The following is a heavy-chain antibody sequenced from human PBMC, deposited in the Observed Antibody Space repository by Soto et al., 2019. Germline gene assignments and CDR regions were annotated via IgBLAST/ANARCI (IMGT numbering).Heavy chain of an antibody. CDR3: ARRVSAHPFFDD. CDR2: IFPGDSDT. Sequence: GESLKISCKGSGYVFANDWIALVRQIPGKGLEWMGIIFPGDSDTRYSPSFQGQVTISADKSIKTDYLQWSGLKASETAIYYCARRVSAHPFFDDWGQGTLVTVSS. CDR1: GYVFANDW. V-gene: IGHV5-51*01. J-gene: IGHJ4*02. D-gene: IGHD2-2*01.